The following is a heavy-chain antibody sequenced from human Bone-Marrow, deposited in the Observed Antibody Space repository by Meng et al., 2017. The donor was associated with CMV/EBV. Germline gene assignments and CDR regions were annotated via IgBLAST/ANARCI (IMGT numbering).Heavy chain of an antibody. Sequence: GGSLRLSCATSDFGFSGHWMHWVRQPPGSGLVWVSRISSDGSETNYADSVKGRFTISRDNIKNTLYLQMNSPRVDDTAMYYCTNTIVGATGYWGQGTLVTVSS. CDR2: ISSDGSET. D-gene: IGHD1-26*01. CDR3: TNTIVGATGY. J-gene: IGHJ4*02. V-gene: IGHV3-74*01. CDR1: DFGFSGHW.